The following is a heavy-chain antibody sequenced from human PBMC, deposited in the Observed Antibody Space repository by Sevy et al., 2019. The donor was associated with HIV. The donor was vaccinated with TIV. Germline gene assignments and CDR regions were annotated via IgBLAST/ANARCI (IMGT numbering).Heavy chain of an antibody. CDR1: GFTFSTYW. Sequence: GGSLRLSCAASGFTFSTYWMTWVRQAPGKGLEWVANIKQDGTDEEYADSVKGRFTISRDNAKKTLYLRLDSLRAEDTAVYFCARALADWGSFHYSAWGHGTLVTVSS. CDR3: ARALADWGSFHYSA. J-gene: IGHJ5*01. V-gene: IGHV3-7*01. CDR2: IKQDGTDE. D-gene: IGHD3-16*02.